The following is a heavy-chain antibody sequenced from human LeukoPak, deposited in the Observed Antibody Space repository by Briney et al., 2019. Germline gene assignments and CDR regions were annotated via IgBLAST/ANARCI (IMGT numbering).Heavy chain of an antibody. CDR2: INHSGST. V-gene: IGHV4-34*01. CDR3: ARGRELWLLSY. D-gene: IGHD5-18*01. CDR1: GGSFSGYY. J-gene: IGHJ4*02. Sequence: PSETLSLTCAVYGGSFSGYYWSWIRQPPGKGLEWIGEINHSGSTNYNPSLKSRVTISVDTSKNQFSLKLSSVTAADTAVYYCARGRELWLLSYRGQGTLVTVSS.